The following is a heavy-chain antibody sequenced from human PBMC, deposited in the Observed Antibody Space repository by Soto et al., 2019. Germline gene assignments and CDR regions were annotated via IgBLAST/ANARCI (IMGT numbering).Heavy chain of an antibody. CDR1: GFSLSTIGVG. J-gene: IGHJ6*02. V-gene: IGHV2-5*02. Sequence: QITLKESGPTLVKPTQTLTLTCTFSGFSLSTIGVGVGWIRQPPGKALEWLALIYWDDDKRYSPSLKSRLTVTXDSSENXXVLTMPNMDPVDTAAYYCVQSRCGGDCLQSYSSHSYYGLDVWGQGTTVTVSS. CDR2: IYWDDDK. D-gene: IGHD2-21*02. CDR3: VQSRCGGDCLQSYSSHSYYGLDV.